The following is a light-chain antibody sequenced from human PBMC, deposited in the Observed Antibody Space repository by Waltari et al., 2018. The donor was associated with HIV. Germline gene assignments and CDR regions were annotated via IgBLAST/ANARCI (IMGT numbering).Light chain of an antibody. CDR2: YDS. CDR1: RLGEKY. V-gene: IGLV3-1*01. Sequence: SYELTQPTSVSVSPGQTASITCSGNRLGEKYACWYKQKPGQSPVLVIYYDSRRPSGIPERFSGSNSGNTATLTISGTQAMDEADYYCQAWDSNTVVFGGGTKLTVL. CDR3: QAWDSNTVV. J-gene: IGLJ2*01.